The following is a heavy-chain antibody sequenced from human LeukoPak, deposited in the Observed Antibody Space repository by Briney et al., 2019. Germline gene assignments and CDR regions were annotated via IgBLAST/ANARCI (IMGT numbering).Heavy chain of an antibody. CDR3: ARDPRGHGGASFDV. CDR1: GVSITSGDSF. V-gene: IGHV4-30-4*01. D-gene: IGHD3-10*01. CDR2: IRTSGTT. Sequence: PSQTLSLTCSVSGVSITSGDSFWSWIRQSAGRGLEWIGYIRTSGTTLYNVSLKIRVSISADASKNQFSLRLNSVTATDTAVYFCARDPRGHGGASFDVWGRGTVVTVSS. J-gene: IGHJ3*01.